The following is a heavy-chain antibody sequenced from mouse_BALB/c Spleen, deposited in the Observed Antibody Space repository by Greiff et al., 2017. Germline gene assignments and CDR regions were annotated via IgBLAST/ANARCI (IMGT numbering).Heavy chain of an antibody. Sequence: EVMLVESGGGLVQPGGSLKLSCAASGFTFSSYTMSWVRQTPEKRLEWVAYISNGGGSTYYPDTVKGRFTISRDNAKNTLYLQMSSLKSEDTAMYYCARQDYYGSFDYWGQGTTLTVSS. D-gene: IGHD1-1*01. V-gene: IGHV5-12-2*01. CDR3: ARQDYYGSFDY. CDR1: GFTFSSYT. J-gene: IGHJ2*01. CDR2: ISNGGGST.